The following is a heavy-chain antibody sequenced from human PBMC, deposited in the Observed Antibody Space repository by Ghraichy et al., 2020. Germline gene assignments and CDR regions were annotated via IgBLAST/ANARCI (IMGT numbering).Heavy chain of an antibody. CDR2: IRSKGDNYAT. CDR1: GATFSGSA. Sequence: ESLNISCAASGATFSGSAMHWVRQASGKGLEWVGRIRSKGDNYATAYAASVKGRFTISRDDSKNTAYLQMNSLETEDTAVYYCTRLSYYDSSGYNYSAFDIWGQGTRVTVSS. D-gene: IGHD3-22*01. CDR3: TRLSYYDSSGYNYSAFDI. V-gene: IGHV3-73*01. J-gene: IGHJ3*02.